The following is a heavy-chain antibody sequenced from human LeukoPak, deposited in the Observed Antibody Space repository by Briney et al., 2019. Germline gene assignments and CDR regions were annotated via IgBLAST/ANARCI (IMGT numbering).Heavy chain of an antibody. J-gene: IGHJ4*02. Sequence: GGSLRLSCAASGFTFSNDWMGWVRQAPGKGLEWVGRIKRQIDGGTTDYAAPVKGRFTISRDDSKNTLYLQMNSLKIEDTAVYYCTTDPPGGTDYWGQGTLVTV. D-gene: IGHD1-1*01. CDR3: TTDPPGGTDY. CDR2: IKRQIDGGTT. V-gene: IGHV3-15*01. CDR1: GFTFSNDW.